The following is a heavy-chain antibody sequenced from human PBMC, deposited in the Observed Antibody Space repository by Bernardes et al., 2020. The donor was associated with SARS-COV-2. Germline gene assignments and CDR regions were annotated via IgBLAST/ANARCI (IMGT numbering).Heavy chain of an antibody. D-gene: IGHD2-2*01. CDR1: GYTFTSYG. Sequence: ASVKVSCKASGYTFTSYGISWVRQAPGQGLEWMGWISAYNGTTNYAQKLQGRVTMTTDTSTSTAYMELRSLRSDDTAVYYCARDPQGYCSSTSCYDYYGMDVWGQGTTVTVSS. V-gene: IGHV1-18*04. CDR3: ARDPQGYCSSTSCYDYYGMDV. CDR2: ISAYNGTT. J-gene: IGHJ6*02.